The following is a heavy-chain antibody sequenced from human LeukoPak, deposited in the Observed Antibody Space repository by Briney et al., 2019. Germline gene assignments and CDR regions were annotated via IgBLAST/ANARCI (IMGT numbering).Heavy chain of an antibody. CDR1: GFTFSSYA. D-gene: IGHD2-2*01. CDR2: ISGSGGST. CDR3: ARDCSSTSCYFGY. V-gene: IGHV3-23*01. Sequence: GGSLRLSCAASGFTFSSYAMSWVRQAPGKGLEWVSAISGSGGSTYYADSVKGRFTISRDNSKSTLYLQMNSLRAEDTAVYYCARDCSSTSCYFGYWGQGTLVTVSS. J-gene: IGHJ4*02.